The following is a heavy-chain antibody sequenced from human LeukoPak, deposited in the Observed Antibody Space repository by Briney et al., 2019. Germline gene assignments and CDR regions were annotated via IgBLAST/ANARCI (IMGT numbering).Heavy chain of an antibody. Sequence: SETPSLTCTVSGGSVSSGSYYWSWIRQPPRKGLEWIGYTHYSGSTNYNPSLKSRVTISVDTTKNQFSLKLTSVTAADTAVYYCARERYSSGRGLFDYWGQGTLVTVSS. CDR1: GGSVSSGSYY. J-gene: IGHJ4*02. V-gene: IGHV4-61*01. CDR2: THYSGST. D-gene: IGHD3-22*01. CDR3: ARERYSSGRGLFDY.